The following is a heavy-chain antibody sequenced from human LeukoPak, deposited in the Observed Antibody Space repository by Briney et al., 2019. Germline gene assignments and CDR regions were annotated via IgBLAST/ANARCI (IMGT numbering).Heavy chain of an antibody. D-gene: IGHD6-13*01. CDR3: ARDYKYSSSWYYFDY. J-gene: IGHJ4*02. CDR1: GYTFTSYA. Sequence: ASVKVSCKASGYTFTSYAMHWVRQAPGQRLEWMGWINAGNGNTKYSQKFQGRVTITRDTSAGTAYMGLSSLRSEDTAVYYCARDYKYSSSWYYFDYWGQGTLVTVSS. CDR2: INAGNGNT. V-gene: IGHV1-3*01.